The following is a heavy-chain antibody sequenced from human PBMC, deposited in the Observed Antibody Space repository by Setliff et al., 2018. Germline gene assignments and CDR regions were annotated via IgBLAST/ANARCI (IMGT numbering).Heavy chain of an antibody. Sequence: TSETLSLTCTVSGGSISSGDYYWSWIRQPPGKGLEWIGYIYSSGSTNYNPSLKSRVTISMDTSKNQFSLKVSSVTAADTAVYYCARGGAVAHFDYWGQGTLVTVSS. D-gene: IGHD6-19*01. CDR2: IYSSGST. CDR1: GGSISSGDYY. J-gene: IGHJ4*02. CDR3: ARGGAVAHFDY. V-gene: IGHV4-30-4*08.